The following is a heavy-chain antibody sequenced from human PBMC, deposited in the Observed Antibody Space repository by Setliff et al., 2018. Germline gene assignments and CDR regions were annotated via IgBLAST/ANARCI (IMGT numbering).Heavy chain of an antibody. V-gene: IGHV4-39*07. CDR1: GDSINSYPYY. CDR3: ARAPRYFDSTGSYFDG. D-gene: IGHD3-22*01. Sequence: SETLSLTCTVSGDSINSYPYYWGWIRQPPGKGLEWIGNIYYTGITCYNPSLKSRVTISVDTSKNHFSLKLTSVTAADTAVYYCARAPRYFDSTGSYFDGWGQGTLVTVSS. J-gene: IGHJ4*02. CDR2: IYYTGIT.